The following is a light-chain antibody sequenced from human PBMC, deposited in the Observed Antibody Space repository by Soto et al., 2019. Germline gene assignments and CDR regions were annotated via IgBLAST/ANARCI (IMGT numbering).Light chain of an antibody. CDR3: LQYNNWPQT. CDR1: QSVSRN. CDR2: DAS. J-gene: IGKJ1*01. V-gene: IGKV3-15*01. Sequence: EKVMTQSPATLSVSPGERATLSCRASQSVSRNLAWYQQKPGQAPRLLIYDASTRATGILARFSGSGSGTEFTLTISSLQSEDFAFYYCLQYNNWPQTFGQGTKVDIK.